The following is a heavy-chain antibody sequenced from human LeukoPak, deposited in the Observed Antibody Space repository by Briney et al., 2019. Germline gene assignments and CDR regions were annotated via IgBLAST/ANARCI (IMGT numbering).Heavy chain of an antibody. CDR2: ISWNSGTI. J-gene: IGHJ4*02. D-gene: IGHD1-14*01. CDR3: TKATGYNRKGAFDY. Sequence: GRSLRLSCAASGFTFDDYAMHWVRQAPGKGLEWVSGISWNSGTIVYADSVKGRFTISRNNAKNSLYLQMNSLRAEDQALYYCTKATGYNRKGAFDYWGQGTLVTVSS. V-gene: IGHV3-9*01. CDR1: GFTFDDYA.